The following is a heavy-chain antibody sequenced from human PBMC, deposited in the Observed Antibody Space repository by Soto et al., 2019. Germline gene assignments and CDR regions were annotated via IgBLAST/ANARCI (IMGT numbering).Heavy chain of an antibody. CDR3: ASLGYCSGGSCSDYYYYGMDV. V-gene: IGHV4-34*01. Sequence: QVQLQQWGAGLLKPSETLSLTCAVYGGSFSGYYWSWIRQPPGKGLEWIGEINHSGSTNYNPSLKSRVTISVDTSKNQFSLKLSSVTAADTAVYYCASLGYCSGGSCSDYYYYGMDVWGQGTTVTVSS. CDR2: INHSGST. D-gene: IGHD2-15*01. CDR1: GGSFSGYY. J-gene: IGHJ6*02.